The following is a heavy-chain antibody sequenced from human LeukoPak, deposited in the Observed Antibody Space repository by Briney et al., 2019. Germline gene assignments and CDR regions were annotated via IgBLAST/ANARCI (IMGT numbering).Heavy chain of an antibody. Sequence: SETLSLTCTVSGDSISSNYWNWIRQPPRKGLEWIGYIYHSGITNYNPSLKSRVTISVDTSKNQFSLKLTSVTAADTAVYYCARGSGWYAYWGQGTLVTVSS. CDR1: GDSISSNY. V-gene: IGHV4-59*01. CDR2: IYHSGIT. D-gene: IGHD6-19*01. CDR3: ARGSGWYAY. J-gene: IGHJ4*02.